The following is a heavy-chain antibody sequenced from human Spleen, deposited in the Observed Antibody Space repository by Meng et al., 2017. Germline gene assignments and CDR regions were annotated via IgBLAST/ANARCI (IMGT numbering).Heavy chain of an antibody. D-gene: IGHD4-17*01. CDR2: IIPIFGTA. CDR3: ARVSDYGDYAGAFDI. V-gene: IGHV1-69*06. Sequence: SVKVSCKASGGTFSSYAISWVRQAPGQGLEWIGGIIPIFGTANYAQKFQGRVTITADKSTSTAYMELSSLRSEDTAVYYCARVSDYGDYAGAFDIWGQGTKVTVSS. J-gene: IGHJ3*02. CDR1: GGTFSSYA.